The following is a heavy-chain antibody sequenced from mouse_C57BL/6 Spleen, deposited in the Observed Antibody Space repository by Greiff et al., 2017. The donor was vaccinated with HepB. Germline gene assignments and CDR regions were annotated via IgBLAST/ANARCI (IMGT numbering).Heavy chain of an antibody. Sequence: QVQLQQSGAELVMPGASVKLSCKASGYTFTSYWMHWVKQRPGQGLEWIGEIDPSDSYTNYNQKFKGKSTLTVDKSSSTAYMQLSSLTSEDSAVYYCARENRTTVVAPDVWGTGTTVTVSS. CDR2: IDPSDSYT. D-gene: IGHD1-1*01. V-gene: IGHV1-69*01. J-gene: IGHJ1*03. CDR3: ARENRTTVVAPDV. CDR1: GYTFTSYW.